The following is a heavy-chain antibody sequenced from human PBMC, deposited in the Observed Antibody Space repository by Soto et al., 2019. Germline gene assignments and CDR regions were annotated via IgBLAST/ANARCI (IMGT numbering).Heavy chain of an antibody. CDR1: GFTFSTYW. J-gene: IGHJ4*02. Sequence: EVRLVESGGALVQPGESLRLSCAASGFTFSTYWMSWARQAPGKGLEWVSTIKEDGRENYYVDSVKGRFTISRENDQNLRYVKANSLRAEDTVVNHCARSSWRLDTARPYWGQETIVTVSS. CDR2: IKEDGREN. D-gene: IGHD2-15*01. V-gene: IGHV3-7*01. CDR3: ARSSWRLDTARPY.